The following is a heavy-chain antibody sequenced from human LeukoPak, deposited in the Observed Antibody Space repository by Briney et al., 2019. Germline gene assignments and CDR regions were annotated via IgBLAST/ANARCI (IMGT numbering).Heavy chain of an antibody. CDR1: GGTFSNYA. Sequence: SVKVSCKASGGTFSNYAFSWVRQAPGQGLEWMGRILPIFGTTTYAQNFQGRVTITADKYTSTVYMELRSLRSEDTAVSYCARDGRGGRENWFDPWGQGTLVTVSS. J-gene: IGHJ5*02. D-gene: IGHD2-15*01. CDR2: ILPIFGTT. CDR3: ARDGRGGRENWFDP. V-gene: IGHV1-69*06.